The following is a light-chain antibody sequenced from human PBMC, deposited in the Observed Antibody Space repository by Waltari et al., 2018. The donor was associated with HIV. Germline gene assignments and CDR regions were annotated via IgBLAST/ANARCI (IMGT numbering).Light chain of an antibody. J-gene: IGLJ1*01. CDR3: GTWDSSLNLYV. CDR1: NSNLGNNY. V-gene: IGLV1-51*01. Sequence: QSVLTQPPSVSAAPGQKVAISCSGGNSNLGNNYVSWYQQVPGKAPRLLIDDNEKRPPGIPDRFFASKAGVSATLGITGLQIVDEADYYCGTWDSSLNLYVFGPGTTVAVL. CDR2: DNE.